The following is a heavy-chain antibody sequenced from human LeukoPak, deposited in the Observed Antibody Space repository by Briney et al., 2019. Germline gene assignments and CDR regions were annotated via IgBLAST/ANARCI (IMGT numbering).Heavy chain of an antibody. D-gene: IGHD3-10*01. J-gene: IGHJ4*02. V-gene: IGHV4-4*07. CDR2: IYTSGST. CDR3: ARDRFSYYYGSGRALDY. CDR1: GGSISSYY. Sequence: PSETLSLTCTVSGGSISSYYWSWVRQPAGKGLEWIGRIYTSGSTNYNPCLKSRVTMSVDTSKNQFSLKLSSVTAADTAVYYCARDRFSYYYGSGRALDYWGQGTLVTASS.